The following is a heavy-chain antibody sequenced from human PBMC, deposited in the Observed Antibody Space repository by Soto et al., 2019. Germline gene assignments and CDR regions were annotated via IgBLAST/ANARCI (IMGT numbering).Heavy chain of an antibody. CDR3: ARDTLNNAILAY. D-gene: IGHD1-1*01. CDR1: GGTFSSYA. Sequence: GASVKVSCKVSGGTFSSYAISWVRQAPGQGLEWMGGIIPIFGTANYAQKFQGRVTITADDSTSTAYMQLSSLRSEDTAVYYCARDTLNNAILAYWGQGTLVPV. V-gene: IGHV1-69*13. J-gene: IGHJ4*02. CDR2: IIPIFGTA.